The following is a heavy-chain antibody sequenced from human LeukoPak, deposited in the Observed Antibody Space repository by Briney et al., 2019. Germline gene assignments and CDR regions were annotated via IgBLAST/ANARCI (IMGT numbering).Heavy chain of an antibody. CDR2: ISHSGST. J-gene: IGHJ4*02. CDR3: VADPINFDY. Sequence: SETLSLTCTVSGYSISSGYYWGWIRQPPGKGLEWIGSISHSGSTYYNPSLKGRVTILVDTSKNQFSLNLNSVTAADTAVYYCVADPINFDYWGQGRLVTVSS. V-gene: IGHV4-38-2*02. CDR1: GYSISSGYY.